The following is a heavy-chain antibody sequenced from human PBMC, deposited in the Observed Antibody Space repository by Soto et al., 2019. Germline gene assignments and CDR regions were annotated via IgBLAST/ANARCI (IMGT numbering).Heavy chain of an antibody. J-gene: IGHJ3*02. Sequence: ASVKVSCKASGYTFTSYGISWVRQAPGQGLEWMGWISAYNGNTNYAQKLQGRVTMTTDTSTITAYMELRSLRSDDTAVYYCARSGRFLEWFRSDAFDIWGQGTMVTVSS. D-gene: IGHD3-3*01. CDR3: ARSGRFLEWFRSDAFDI. CDR1: GYTFTSYG. CDR2: ISAYNGNT. V-gene: IGHV1-18*01.